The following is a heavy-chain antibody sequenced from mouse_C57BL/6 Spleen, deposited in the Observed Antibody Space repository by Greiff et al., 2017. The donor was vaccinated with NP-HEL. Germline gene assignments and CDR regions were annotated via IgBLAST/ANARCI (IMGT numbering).Heavy chain of an antibody. CDR1: GFTFSDYG. D-gene: IGHD1-1*01. CDR2: ISSGSSTI. V-gene: IGHV5-17*01. J-gene: IGHJ3*01. Sequence: EVKLMESGGGLVKPGGSLKLSCAASGFTFSDYGMHWVRQAPEKGLEWVAYISSGSSTIYYADTVKGRFTISRDNAKNTLFLQMTSLRSEDTAMYYCARTDYGSSPGYWGQGTLVTVSA. CDR3: ARTDYGSSPGY.